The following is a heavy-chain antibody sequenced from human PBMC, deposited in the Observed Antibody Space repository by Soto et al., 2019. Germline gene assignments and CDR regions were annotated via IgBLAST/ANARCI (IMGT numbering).Heavy chain of an antibody. CDR3: ARQCSGGSCYSDYYYYMDV. V-gene: IGHV4-59*08. CDR2: IYYSGST. J-gene: IGHJ6*03. D-gene: IGHD2-15*01. CDR1: GGSISSYY. Sequence: SETLSLTCTVSGGSISSYYWSWIRQPPGKGLEWIGYIYYSGSTNYNPSLKSRVTISVDTSKNQFSLKLSSVTAADTAVYYCARQCSGGSCYSDYYYYMDVWGKGTTVTVSS.